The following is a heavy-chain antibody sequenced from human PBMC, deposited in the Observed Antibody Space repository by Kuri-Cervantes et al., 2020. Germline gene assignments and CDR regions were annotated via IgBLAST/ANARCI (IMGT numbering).Heavy chain of an antibody. CDR3: ARGGLWFDY. V-gene: IGHV3-30-3*01. Sequence: GGSLRLSCAASGFTFSSYWMSWVRQAPGKGLEWVAVISYDGSNKYYADSVKGRFTISRDNSKNTLYLQMNSLRAEDTAVYYCARGGLWFDYWGQGTLVTVSS. CDR1: GFTFSSYW. CDR2: ISYDGSNK. J-gene: IGHJ5*01.